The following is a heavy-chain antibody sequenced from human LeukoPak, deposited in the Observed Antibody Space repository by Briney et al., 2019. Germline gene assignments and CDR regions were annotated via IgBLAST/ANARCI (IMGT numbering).Heavy chain of an antibody. CDR1: GNYW. Sequence: GSLRLSCAASGNYWVHWVRQAPGKGLVWVSHINSDGSWTSYADSVKGRFTISKDNAKNTVYLQMNNLRAEDTAVYYCVSFYETYWGRGTLVTVSS. V-gene: IGHV3-74*01. CDR2: INSDGSWT. J-gene: IGHJ4*02. CDR3: VSFYETY. D-gene: IGHD2-2*01.